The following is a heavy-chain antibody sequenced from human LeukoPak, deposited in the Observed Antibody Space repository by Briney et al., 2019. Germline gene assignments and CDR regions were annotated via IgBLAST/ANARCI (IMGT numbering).Heavy chain of an antibody. CDR2: IYYSGST. J-gene: IGHJ3*02. Sequence: SETLSLTCTVSGGSVSSNNYYWSWIRQPPGKGLEWIGYIYYSGSTNYNPSLKSRVTISVDTSKNQFSLKLSSVTAADTAVYYCARDWGTSDEAFDIWGRGTMVTVSS. CDR1: GGSVSSNNYY. V-gene: IGHV4-61*01. CDR3: ARDWGTSDEAFDI. D-gene: IGHD3-16*01.